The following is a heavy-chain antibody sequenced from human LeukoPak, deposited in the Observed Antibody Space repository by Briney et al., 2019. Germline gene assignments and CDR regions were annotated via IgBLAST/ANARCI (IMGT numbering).Heavy chain of an antibody. J-gene: IGHJ6*03. CDR1: GFTFSSYS. CDR3: ARVERATIPYYYYMDV. D-gene: IGHD1-26*01. V-gene: IGHV3-21*01. Sequence: PGGSLRPSCAASGFTFSSYSMNWVRQAPGKGLEWVSSISSSSSYIYYADSVKGRFTISRDNAKNSLYLQMNSLRAEDTAVYYCARVERATIPYYYYMDVWGKGTTVTVSS. CDR2: ISSSSSYI.